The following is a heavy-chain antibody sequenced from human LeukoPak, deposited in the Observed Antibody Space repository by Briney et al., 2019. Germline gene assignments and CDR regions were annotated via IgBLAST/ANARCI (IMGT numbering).Heavy chain of an antibody. CDR2: IYYSGST. CDR1: GGSFSGYY. D-gene: IGHD3-22*01. Sequence: SETLSLTCAVYGGSFSGYYWSWIRQPPGKGLEWIGYIYYSGSTNYNPSLKSRVTISVDTSKNQFSLKLSSVTAADTAVYYCATKKYYYDSSGPDAFDIWGQGTMVTVSS. J-gene: IGHJ3*02. V-gene: IGHV4-59*08. CDR3: ATKKYYYDSSGPDAFDI.